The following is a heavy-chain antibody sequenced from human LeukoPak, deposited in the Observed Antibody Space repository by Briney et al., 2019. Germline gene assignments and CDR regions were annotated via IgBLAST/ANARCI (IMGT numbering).Heavy chain of an antibody. CDR3: AKDQKRWLRLYYYYGMDV. V-gene: IGHV3-23*01. D-gene: IGHD5-12*01. CDR1: GFTFSNYA. Sequence: GGSLRLSCAASGFTFSNYAMGWLRQAPGKGLEWVSTISGSGGSTYYADSVKGRFTISRDNSKNTLYLQMNSLRVEDTALYYCAKDQKRWLRLYYYYGMDVWGQGTTVTVSS. CDR2: ISGSGGST. J-gene: IGHJ6*02.